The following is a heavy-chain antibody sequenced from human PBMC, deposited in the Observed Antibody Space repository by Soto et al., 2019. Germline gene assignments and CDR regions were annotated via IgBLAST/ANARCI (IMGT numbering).Heavy chain of an antibody. CDR1: GFTFSSYD. V-gene: IGHV3-13*01. J-gene: IGHJ6*04. CDR3: ARGVTDYYDSRYYYYGMDV. CDR2: IGTAGDT. D-gene: IGHD3-22*01. Sequence: GSLRLSCAASGFTFSSYDMHWVRQATGKGLEWVSAIGTAGDTYYPGSVKGRFTISRENAKNSLYLQMNSLRAEDTAVYYCARGVTDYYDSRYYYYGMDVWGKGTTVTVSS.